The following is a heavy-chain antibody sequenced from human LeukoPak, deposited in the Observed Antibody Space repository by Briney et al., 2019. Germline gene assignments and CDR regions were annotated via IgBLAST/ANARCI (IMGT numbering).Heavy chain of an antibody. D-gene: IGHD3-10*01. CDR3: ARDYGSGSYYSWFDP. J-gene: IGHJ5*02. CDR1: GGSISSYY. V-gene: IGHV4-59*01. CDR2: IYYSGST. Sequence: KPSETLSLTCTVSGGSISSYYWSWIRQPPGKGLEWIGYIYYSGSTNYNPSLKSRVTISVDTSKNQFSLKLSSVTAADTAVYYCARDYGSGSYYSWFDPWGQGTLVTVPS.